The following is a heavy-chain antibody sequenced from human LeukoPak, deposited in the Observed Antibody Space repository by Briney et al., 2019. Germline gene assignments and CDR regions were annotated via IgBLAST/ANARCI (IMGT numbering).Heavy chain of an antibody. Sequence: SETLSLTCTVSGGSISSYYWSWIRQPPGKGLEWIGYIYYSGSTNYNPSLKSRVTISVDTSKNQFSLKLSSVTAADTAVYYCARPSFLTGYSPAWGQGTLVTVSS. V-gene: IGHV4-59*12. J-gene: IGHJ4*02. CDR2: IYYSGST. CDR3: ARPSFLTGYSPA. D-gene: IGHD3-9*01. CDR1: GGSISSYY.